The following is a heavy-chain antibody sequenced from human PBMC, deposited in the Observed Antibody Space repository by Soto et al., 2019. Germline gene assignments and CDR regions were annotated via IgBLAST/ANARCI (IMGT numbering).Heavy chain of an antibody. CDR1: GFTFDDYA. Sequence: PGGSLRLSCAASGFTFDDYAMQWVRQAPGKGLEWVSAISWNTDNIGYADSVKGRFTISRDNAKNSVYLQMNSLRAEDTALYYCAKDREPGYCSSTSCYVGAFDIWGQGTMVTVSS. CDR2: ISWNTDNI. J-gene: IGHJ3*02. CDR3: AKDREPGYCSSTSCYVGAFDI. D-gene: IGHD2-2*01. V-gene: IGHV3-9*01.